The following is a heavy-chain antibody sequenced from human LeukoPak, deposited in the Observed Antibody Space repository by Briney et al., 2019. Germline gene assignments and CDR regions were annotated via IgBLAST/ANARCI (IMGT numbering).Heavy chain of an antibody. J-gene: IGHJ5*02. CDR1: GGSFSGYY. CDR3: ATSYTRIKRWFDP. D-gene: IGHD3-22*01. V-gene: IGHV4-34*01. Sequence: SETLSLTCAVYGGSFSGYYWSWIRQPPGKGLEWIGEINHSGSTNYNPSLKSRVTISVDTSKNQFSLKLSSVTAADTAVYYCATSYTRIKRWFDPWGQGTLVTVPS. CDR2: INHSGST.